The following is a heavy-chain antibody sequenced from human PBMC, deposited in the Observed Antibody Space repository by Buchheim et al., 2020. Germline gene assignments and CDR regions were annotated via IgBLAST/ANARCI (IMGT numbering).Heavy chain of an antibody. CDR1: GFTFSNAW. CDR2: IKSKTYGGTT. CDR3: YYDFWSGYSPNWFDP. Sequence: EVQLVESGGGLVKPGGSLRLSCAASGFTFSNAWMSSVRQAPGKGLEWVGRIKSKTYGGTTDSAAPVNGRFAISRDGSKNTLYLQMNSLKTEDTAVYYCYYDFWSGYSPNWFDPWGQGTL. V-gene: IGHV3-15*01. D-gene: IGHD3-3*01. J-gene: IGHJ5*02.